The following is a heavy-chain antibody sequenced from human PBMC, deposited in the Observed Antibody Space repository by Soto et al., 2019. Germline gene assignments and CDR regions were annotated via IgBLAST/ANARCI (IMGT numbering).Heavy chain of an antibody. CDR3: AREWDIVIISVRIPKYHYGMDV. CDR2: ISSRSDTL. CDR1: GITFTAYA. D-gene: IGHD2-15*01. Sequence: PGGSLRLSCAGSGITFTAYAMNWVRQAPGKGLEWVSYISSRSDTLYYADSVKGRVTISRDNAKNSLYLQVNNLRDEDTAVCYCAREWDIVIISVRIPKYHYGMDVWGQGTTVTVAS. J-gene: IGHJ6*02. V-gene: IGHV3-48*02.